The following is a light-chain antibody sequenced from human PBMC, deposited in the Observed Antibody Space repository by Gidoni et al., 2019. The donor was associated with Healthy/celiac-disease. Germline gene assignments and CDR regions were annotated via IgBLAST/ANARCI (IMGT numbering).Light chain of an antibody. CDR2: EVS. CDR1: SSDVGGYNY. CDR3: SSYTSSSTLV. Sequence: QSALTQPASVSGSPGQSITISCTGTSSDVGGYNYVSWYQQHPGKAPKLMSYEVSNRPSGVSNRFSGSKSGNTASLTISGLQAEDEADYYCSSYTSSSTLVFGGGTKLTVL. V-gene: IGLV2-14*01. J-gene: IGLJ2*01.